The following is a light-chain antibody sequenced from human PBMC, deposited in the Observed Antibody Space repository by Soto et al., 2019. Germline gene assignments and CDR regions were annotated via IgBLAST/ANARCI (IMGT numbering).Light chain of an antibody. CDR3: QQYDEWPPSYT. CDR1: QSVSSN. CDR2: GAS. V-gene: IGKV3-15*01. Sequence: IIMTQSPAALSVSPGERATLSCWASQSVSSNLAWYQQKPGQAPRLLIYGASTRATGIPARISGSGSGTEFTLTISSLQSEDFAVYYCQQYDEWPPSYTVGQGTKLEIK. J-gene: IGKJ2*01.